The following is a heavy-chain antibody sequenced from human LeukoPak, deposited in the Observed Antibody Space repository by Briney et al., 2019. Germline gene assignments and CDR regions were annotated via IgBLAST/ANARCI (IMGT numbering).Heavy chain of an antibody. CDR1: GGTFSSYA. Sequence: SVKVSCKASGGTFSSYAISWVRQAPGQGLEWMGGIIPIFGTANYAQKFQGRVTITTDESTSTAYMELSSLRAEDTAVYYCAKDNYYYMDVWGKGTTVTVSS. CDR2: IIPIFGTA. CDR3: AKDNYYYMDV. J-gene: IGHJ6*03. V-gene: IGHV1-69*05.